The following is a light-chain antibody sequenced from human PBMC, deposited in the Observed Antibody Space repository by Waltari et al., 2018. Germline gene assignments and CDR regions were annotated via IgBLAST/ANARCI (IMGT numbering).Light chain of an antibody. V-gene: IGKV5-2*01. Sequence: ETTLTQSPAFMSATPGDKDNISCKASQDIDDDMNWYQRKPGEAAIFLIQEATVLVPGIPRRFSGSGYGTDFSLTFKNIESEDAAYYFGQQRDNLFIFGGGTKVEI. J-gene: IGKJ4*01. CDR2: EAT. CDR3: QQRDNLFI. CDR1: QDIDDD.